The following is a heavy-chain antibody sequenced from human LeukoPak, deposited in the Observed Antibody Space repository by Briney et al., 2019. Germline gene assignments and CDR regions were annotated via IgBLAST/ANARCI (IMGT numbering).Heavy chain of an antibody. CDR2: ISNDSVDK. Sequence: GRSLRLSCVGSGFMFSDYYMSWIRQAPGQGLEWVSYISNDSVDKYYVDSVRGRFTISRDNAKKSMYLQMSGLRVEDTAVYYCARRDWVSGAVRAFDIWGQGTMVTVSS. V-gene: IGHV3-11*04. CDR3: ARRDWVSGAVRAFDI. J-gene: IGHJ3*02. D-gene: IGHD3-3*01. CDR1: GFMFSDYY.